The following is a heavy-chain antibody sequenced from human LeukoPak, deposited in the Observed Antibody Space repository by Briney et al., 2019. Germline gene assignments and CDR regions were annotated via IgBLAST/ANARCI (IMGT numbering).Heavy chain of an antibody. V-gene: IGHV3-74*01. Sequence: PGGSLRLSCAASGFTFSYYWMHWVRQAPGKGLEWVARISNDGSDIRHADSVKGRFTTSRDDAKNTVYLQMNSLRAEDTAVYYCARDMDEDYSGNTLDFWGRGTLVTVSS. CDR3: ARDMDEDYSGNTLDF. J-gene: IGHJ4*02. CDR1: GFTFSYYW. D-gene: IGHD4-23*01. CDR2: ISNDGSDI.